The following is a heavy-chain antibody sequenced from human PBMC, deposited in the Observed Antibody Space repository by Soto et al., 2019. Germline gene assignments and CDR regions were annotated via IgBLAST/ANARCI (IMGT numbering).Heavy chain of an antibody. CDR2: IYYSGST. CDR1: GGSISSGGYY. CDR3: ARAPLILDIVVVPAAMRGGYYMDV. Sequence: SETLSLTCTVSGGSISSGGYYWSWIRQHPGKGLEWIGYIYYSGSTYYNPSLKSRVTISVDTSKNQFSLKLSSVTAADTAVYYCARAPLILDIVVVPAAMRGGYYMDVWGKGTTVTVSS. D-gene: IGHD2-2*01. J-gene: IGHJ6*03. V-gene: IGHV4-31*03.